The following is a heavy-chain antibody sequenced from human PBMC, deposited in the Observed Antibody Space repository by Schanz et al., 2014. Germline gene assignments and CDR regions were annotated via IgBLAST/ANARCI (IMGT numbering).Heavy chain of an antibody. CDR3: ARGIGGYGANNYFDY. Sequence: GPEVKKPGATVKVSCKASGYTFTTYAMSWVRQAPGQGLEWMGWISAYNGNTKYPQKLQGRVTITRDTSASTAYMELSSLRSEDTAVYSCARGIGGYGANNYFDYWGQGTLVTVSS. J-gene: IGHJ4*02. CDR2: ISAYNGNT. D-gene: IGHD5-12*01. V-gene: IGHV1-18*01. CDR1: GYTFTTYA.